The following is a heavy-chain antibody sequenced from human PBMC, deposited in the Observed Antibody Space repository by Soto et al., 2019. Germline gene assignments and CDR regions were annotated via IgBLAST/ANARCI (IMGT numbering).Heavy chain of an antibody. D-gene: IGHD3-16*02. V-gene: IGHV1-69*06. CDR3: ARGVFHSGNRYTVPSDFAI. Sequence: QVQLEQSGAEVKKPGSSVKVSCKASGGTLSDHGFAWLRQAPGQGLEWMGGTIPVFNAPKYAPKFQGRLTIAADKSTKIAYMELSSLGSEDTALYFCARGVFHSGNRYTVPSDFAIWGEGTAVMASS. CDR1: GGTLSDHG. CDR2: TIPVFNAP. J-gene: IGHJ3*02.